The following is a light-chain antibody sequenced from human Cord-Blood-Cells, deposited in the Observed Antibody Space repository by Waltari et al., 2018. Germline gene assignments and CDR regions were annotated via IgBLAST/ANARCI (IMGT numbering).Light chain of an antibody. CDR2: KAA. CDR1: QSISSW. CDR3: QQYNSYPYT. V-gene: IGKV1-5*03. Sequence: DIQMTQSPSTLSASVGDRVTITCRASQSISSWFAWYQQKPGKAPKLLIYKAASLESGVPSKFGCSGSGTEFTLTISSLQPDDFATYYCQQYNSYPYTFGQGTKLEIK. J-gene: IGKJ2*01.